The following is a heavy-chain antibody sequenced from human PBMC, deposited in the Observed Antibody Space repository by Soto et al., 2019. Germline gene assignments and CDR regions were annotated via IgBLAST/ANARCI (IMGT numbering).Heavy chain of an antibody. D-gene: IGHD3-3*01. V-gene: IGHV1-18*01. Sequence: ASVKVSCKASGYTFTSYGISWVRQAPGQRLEWMGWISAYNGNTNYAQKLQGRVTMTTDTSTSTAYMELRSLRSDDTAVYYCARGRFLEWLSNHYYYMDVWGKGTTVTVSS. J-gene: IGHJ6*03. CDR2: ISAYNGNT. CDR1: GYTFTSYG. CDR3: ARGRFLEWLSNHYYYMDV.